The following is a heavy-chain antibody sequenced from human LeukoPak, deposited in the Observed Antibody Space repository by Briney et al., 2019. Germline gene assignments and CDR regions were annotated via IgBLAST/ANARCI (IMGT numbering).Heavy chain of an antibody. CDR3: ARVGYYDSSGYPGAFDI. CDR2: IYHSGST. V-gene: IGHV4-30-2*01. Sequence: SQTLSLTCAVSGGSISSGGYSWSWIRQPPGKGLEWIGYIYHSGSTYYNPSLKSRVTISVDRSKNQFSLKLSSVTAADTAVYYWARVGYYDSSGYPGAFDIWGQGTKVNGSS. CDR1: GGSISSGGYS. J-gene: IGHJ3*02. D-gene: IGHD3-22*01.